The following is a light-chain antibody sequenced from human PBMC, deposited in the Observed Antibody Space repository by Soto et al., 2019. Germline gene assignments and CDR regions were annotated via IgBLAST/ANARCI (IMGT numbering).Light chain of an antibody. CDR3: QQDLSPPLS. J-gene: IGKJ3*01. V-gene: IGKV1-39*01. CDR2: AAS. Sequence: DIQMTQSPSSLPASVGDTVTLTCRASQSGDNYLKSYQQKPGKAPGLLIYAASTLQRGVPSRFSASGCGTDFTLTISSLQTEGFANYDYQQDLSPPLSFGPGTKVDSK. CDR1: QSGDNY.